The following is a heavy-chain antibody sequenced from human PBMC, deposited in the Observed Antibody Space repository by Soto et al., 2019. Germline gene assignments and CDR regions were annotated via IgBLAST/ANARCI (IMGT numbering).Heavy chain of an antibody. J-gene: IGHJ4*02. Sequence: GGSLRLSCAASGFTVSGNPMNWVRQAPGKGLEWVSVIYTGGSTFYADSVKGRFTISRDISKNTLYLQMNNLRAEDTAVYYCARDHCTDGVCPFDYWGQGTLVTVSS. CDR3: ARDHCTDGVCPFDY. CDR1: GFTVSGNP. D-gene: IGHD2-8*01. CDR2: IYTGGST. V-gene: IGHV3-53*01.